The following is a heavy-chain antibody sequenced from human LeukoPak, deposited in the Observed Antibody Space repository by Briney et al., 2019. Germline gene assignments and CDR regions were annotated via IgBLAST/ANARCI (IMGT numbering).Heavy chain of an antibody. CDR3: ARVRYCSSTSCPTGYYYMDV. CDR1: GGSFSGYY. J-gene: IGHJ6*03. V-gene: IGHV4-34*01. D-gene: IGHD2-2*01. Sequence: KPSETLSLTCAVYGGSFSGYYWSWIRQPPGKGLEWIGEINHSGSTNYNPSLKSRVTISVDTSKNQFSLKLSSVTAADTAVYYCARVRYCSSTSCPTGYYYMDVWGKGTTVTVSS. CDR2: INHSGST.